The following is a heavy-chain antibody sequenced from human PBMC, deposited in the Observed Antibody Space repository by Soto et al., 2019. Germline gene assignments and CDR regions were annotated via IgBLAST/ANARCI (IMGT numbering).Heavy chain of an antibody. J-gene: IGHJ3*02. CDR3: AGTLYCSSTSCEGLDAFDI. D-gene: IGHD2-2*01. Sequence: SETLSLTCTVSGGSISSYYWSWIRQPPGKGLEWIGYIYYSGSTNYNPSLKSRVTISVDTSKNQFSLKLSSVTAADTAVYYCAGTLYCSSTSCEGLDAFDIWGQGTMVTVSS. CDR2: IYYSGST. V-gene: IGHV4-59*01. CDR1: GGSISSYY.